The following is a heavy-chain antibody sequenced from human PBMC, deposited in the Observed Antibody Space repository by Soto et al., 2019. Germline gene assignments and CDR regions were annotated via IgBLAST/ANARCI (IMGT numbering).Heavy chain of an antibody. CDR3: ARAIFAVAAHYFDY. CDR2: IYYNGNT. J-gene: IGHJ4*02. D-gene: IGHD3-3*01. V-gene: IGHV4-59*01. CDR1: GGSIGNYY. Sequence: SETLSLTCSVSGGSIGNYYWSWIRQTPEKRLEWIGYIYYNGNTKYNPSLQSRVTISLDTSKNHLSLQLSSVTAADTAVYYCARAIFAVAAHYFDYWGQGTLVTVSS.